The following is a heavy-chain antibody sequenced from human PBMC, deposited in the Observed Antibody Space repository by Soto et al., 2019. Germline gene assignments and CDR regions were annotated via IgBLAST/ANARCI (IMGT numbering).Heavy chain of an antibody. V-gene: IGHV1-69*02. CDR2: IIPILGIA. CDR1: GGTFSSYT. Sequence: QVQLVQSGAEVKKPGSSVKVSCKASGGTFSSYTISWVRQAPGQGLEWMGRIIPILGIANYAQKFQGRVTLTADKSTSTAYMELSSLRSEDTAVYYCASPIAAAGSSRTGFDYWGQGTLVTVSS. D-gene: IGHD6-13*01. CDR3: ASPIAAAGSSRTGFDY. J-gene: IGHJ4*02.